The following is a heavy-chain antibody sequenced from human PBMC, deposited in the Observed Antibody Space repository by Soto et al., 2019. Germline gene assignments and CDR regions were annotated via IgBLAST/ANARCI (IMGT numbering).Heavy chain of an antibody. CDR1: GFTFSSYA. J-gene: IGHJ6*02. Sequence: PGGSLRLSCAASGFTFSSYAMTWVRQAPGKGLEWVSIISGSGGTTYYADSVKGRFTISRDNSKSTLYLQMNSLRAEDTAVYYCARVVDYCDPYYYYGMDVWGQGTTVTVSS. V-gene: IGHV3-23*01. CDR2: ISGSGGTT. D-gene: IGHD3-22*01. CDR3: ARVVDYCDPYYYYGMDV.